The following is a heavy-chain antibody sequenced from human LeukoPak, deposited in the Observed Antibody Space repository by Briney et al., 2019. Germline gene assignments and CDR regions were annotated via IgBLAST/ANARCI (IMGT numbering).Heavy chain of an antibody. Sequence: SETLSLTCTVSGGSISSYYWSWIRQPPGKGLEWIGYMYYSGSTNYNPSLKSRVTISVDTSKNQFSLKLSSVTAADTAVYYCARLSSSGWYAVDYWGQGTLVTVSS. CDR3: ARLSSSGWYAVDY. CDR1: GGSISSYY. D-gene: IGHD6-19*01. CDR2: MYYSGST. J-gene: IGHJ4*02. V-gene: IGHV4-59*01.